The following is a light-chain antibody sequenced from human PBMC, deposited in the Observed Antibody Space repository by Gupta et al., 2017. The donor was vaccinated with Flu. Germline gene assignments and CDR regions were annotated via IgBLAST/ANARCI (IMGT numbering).Light chain of an antibody. Sequence: EIVLTQSPGTLSLSPGERATLSCRASQSVSSSYLAWYQQKPGQAPRLLIYGASSSATGIPDRVSGSGSGSAFTLTINRLEPEDFAVYYCRQDGSSARTFGQGTKVEIK. J-gene: IGKJ1*01. CDR2: GAS. CDR1: QSVSSSY. CDR3: RQDGSSART. V-gene: IGKV3-20*01.